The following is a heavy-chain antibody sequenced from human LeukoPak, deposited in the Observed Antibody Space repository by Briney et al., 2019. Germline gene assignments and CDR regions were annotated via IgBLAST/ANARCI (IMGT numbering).Heavy chain of an antibody. V-gene: IGHV1-18*01. J-gene: IGHJ4*02. CDR2: ISANNGNT. CDR1: GYTFTSYG. Sequence: GASVKVSCKASGYTFTSYGISWVRQAPGQGLEWMGWISANNGNTSYAQKLQGRVTITTDTSTSTAYMELRTLRSDDTAVYYCARDRDRSGSQSYWGQGTLVTVSS. D-gene: IGHD1-26*01. CDR3: ARDRDRSGSQSY.